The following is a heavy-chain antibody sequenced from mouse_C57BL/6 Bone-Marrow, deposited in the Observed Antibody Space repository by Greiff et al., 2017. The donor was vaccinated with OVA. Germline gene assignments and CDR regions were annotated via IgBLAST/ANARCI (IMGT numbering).Heavy chain of an antibody. CDR3: AKHGYPYWYFDV. CDR2: IWGGGRT. V-gene: IGHV2-9*01. D-gene: IGHD2-2*01. J-gene: IGHJ1*03. CDR1: GFSLTSSG. Sequence: VKVVESGPGLVAPSQSLSITCTVSGFSLTSSGVDWVRQPPGKGLEWLGVIWGGGRTNYNSALMSRLSISKDNSKSQVFLKMNSLQTDDTAMYYCAKHGYPYWYFDVWGTGTTVTVSS.